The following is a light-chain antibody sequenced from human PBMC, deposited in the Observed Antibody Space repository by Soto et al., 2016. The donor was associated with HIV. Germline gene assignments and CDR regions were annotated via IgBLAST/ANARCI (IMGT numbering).Light chain of an antibody. J-gene: IGLJ1*01. CDR2: DDN. CDR3: QVWDSTNDHXV. Sequence: SYELTQPPSVSVAPGKTARITCGGNNIATRSVHWYQQKPGQAPVLVVYDDNDRPSGIPERFSASNSGNTATLTISRVEAGDEADYHCQVWDSTNDHXVFGTGTKVTVL. V-gene: IGLV3-21*03. CDR1: NIATRS.